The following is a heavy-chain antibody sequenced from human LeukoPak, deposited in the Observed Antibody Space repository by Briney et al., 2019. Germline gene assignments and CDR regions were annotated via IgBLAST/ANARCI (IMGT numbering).Heavy chain of an antibody. CDR3: ARDSLTIHGFDI. V-gene: IGHV4-59*01. CDR2: IYYSGST. Sequence: SETLSLTCTVSGGSISSYYWSWIRQPPGKGLEWIGYIYYSGSTNYNPSLKSRVTISVDTSKNQFSLKLSSVTAADTAVYYCARDSLTIHGFDIWGQGTMVTVSS. CDR1: GGSISSYY. D-gene: IGHD3-3*01. J-gene: IGHJ3*02.